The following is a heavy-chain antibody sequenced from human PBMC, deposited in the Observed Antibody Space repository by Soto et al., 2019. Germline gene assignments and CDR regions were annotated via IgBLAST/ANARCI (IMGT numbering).Heavy chain of an antibody. V-gene: IGHV3-23*01. D-gene: IGHD2-15*01. Sequence: GGSLRLSCAASGFTFSSYAMSWVRQAPGKGLEWVSAISGSGGSTYYADSVKGRFTISRDNSKNTLYLQMNSLRAEDTAVYYCAKDLARGGNSPPRYFDYWGQGTLVTVSS. CDR3: AKDLARGGNSPPRYFDY. J-gene: IGHJ4*02. CDR2: ISGSGGST. CDR1: GFTFSSYA.